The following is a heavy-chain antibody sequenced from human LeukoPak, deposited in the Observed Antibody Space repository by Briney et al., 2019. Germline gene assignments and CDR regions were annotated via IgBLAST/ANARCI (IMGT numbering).Heavy chain of an antibody. V-gene: IGHV1-8*01. CDR1: GYTFTSYD. D-gene: IGHD5-18*01. J-gene: IGHJ4*02. CDR3: ARASGGIQGDFDY. CDR2: MNPNSGNT. Sequence: GASVKVSCKASGYTFTSYDINWVRQATGQGLEWMGWMNPNSGNTGYAQKFQGRVTMTRNTSISTAYMELSRLRSEDKAVYYCARASGGIQGDFDYWGQGTLVTVSS.